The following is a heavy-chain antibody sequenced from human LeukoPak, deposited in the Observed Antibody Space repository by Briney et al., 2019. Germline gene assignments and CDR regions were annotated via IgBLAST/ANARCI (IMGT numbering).Heavy chain of an antibody. CDR2: INSDGSST. D-gene: IGHD5-24*01. J-gene: IGHJ4*02. CDR3: AVEMATGGFDY. V-gene: IGHV3-74*01. CDR1: GFTFSSYW. Sequence: GGSLRLSCAASGFTFSSYWMHWVRQAPGKGLVWVSRINSDGSSTSYADSVKGRFTISRDNAKNTLYLQMNSLRAEDTAVYYCAVEMATGGFDYWGQGTLVTVSS.